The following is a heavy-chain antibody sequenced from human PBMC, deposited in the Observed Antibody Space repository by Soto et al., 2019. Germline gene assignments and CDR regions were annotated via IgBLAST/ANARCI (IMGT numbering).Heavy chain of an antibody. V-gene: IGHV3-53*01. CDR3: ARAEVGATRGWFDP. D-gene: IGHD1-26*01. CDR1: GFTVSSNY. Sequence: EVQLVESGGGLIQPGGSLRLSCAASGFTVSSNYMSWVRQAPGQGLEWVSVSYSGGRTCYADSVKGRFTISRDNSKNTLYLQMNSLRAEDTAVYYCARAEVGATRGWFDPWGQGALVTVSS. J-gene: IGHJ5*02. CDR2: SYSGGRT.